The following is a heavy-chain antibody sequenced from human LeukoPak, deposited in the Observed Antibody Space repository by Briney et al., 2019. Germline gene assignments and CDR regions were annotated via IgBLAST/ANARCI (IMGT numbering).Heavy chain of an antibody. Sequence: GGSLRLSCAASGFSFRSYWMSWVRQAPGKGLEWVANIKEDGSEKDYVDSVKGRFTISRDNSKNTLYLQMNSLRAEDTAVYYCAKDRYGSGSYLAYFDYWGQGTLVTVSS. V-gene: IGHV3-7*01. D-gene: IGHD3-10*01. CDR2: IKEDGSEK. CDR1: GFSFRSYW. J-gene: IGHJ4*02. CDR3: AKDRYGSGSYLAYFDY.